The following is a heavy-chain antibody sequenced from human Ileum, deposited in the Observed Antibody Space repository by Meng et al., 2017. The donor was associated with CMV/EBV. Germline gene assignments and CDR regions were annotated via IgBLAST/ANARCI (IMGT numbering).Heavy chain of an antibody. CDR1: GYTFTRYY. CDR3: ARGDFGVDGDYHFGMGV. CDR2: IDPSGGST. V-gene: IGHV1-46*01. D-gene: IGHD3-3*01. Sequence: ASVKVSCKASGYTFTRYYIHWVRQAPGQGLEWVGLIDPSGGSTSNAQKFQGRVTMTRDTSTNTGYMELSSLRSYDTAVYYCARGDFGVDGDYHFGMGVWGQGTTVTVSS. J-gene: IGHJ6*02.